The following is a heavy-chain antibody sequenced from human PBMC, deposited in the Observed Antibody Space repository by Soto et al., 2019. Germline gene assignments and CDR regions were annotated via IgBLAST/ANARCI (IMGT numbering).Heavy chain of an antibody. CDR2: IIPIFGTA. CDR1: GGTFSSYA. J-gene: IGHJ4*02. Sequence: GASVKVSCKASGGTFSSYAISWVRQAPGQGPEWMGGIIPIFGTANYAQKFQGRVTITADESTSTAYMELSSLRSEDTAVYYCARDGTGKGTFDYCGQGTLVTGSS. V-gene: IGHV1-69*13. D-gene: IGHD1-1*01. CDR3: ARDGTGKGTFDY.